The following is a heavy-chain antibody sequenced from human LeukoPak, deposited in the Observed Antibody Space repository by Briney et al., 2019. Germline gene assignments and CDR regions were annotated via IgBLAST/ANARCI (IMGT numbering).Heavy chain of an antibody. Sequence: GASLKVSCKASGYTFTTYYMHWVRQAPGQGLEWMGIINPSGGSTTYAQKFQGRVTMTRDTSTSTVYMELSSLRSEDTAVFFCARAFTVRSRIDYWGQGTLVTVSS. CDR3: ARAFTVRSRIDY. CDR2: INPSGGST. CDR1: GYTFTTYY. V-gene: IGHV1-46*01. J-gene: IGHJ4*02. D-gene: IGHD4-11*01.